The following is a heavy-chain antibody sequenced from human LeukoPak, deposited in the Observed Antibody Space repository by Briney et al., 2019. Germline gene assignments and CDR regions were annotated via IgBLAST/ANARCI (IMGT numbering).Heavy chain of an antibody. D-gene: IGHD4-17*01. V-gene: IGHV3-23*01. CDR3: AKGRGTAVTSAANY. J-gene: IGHJ4*02. Sequence: GGSLRLSCAASGFTFSSYAMSWVRQAPGKGLEWVSSISGSGDNTYYADSVKDRFSISRDNSKTMVSLQMNSLRAEDTAVYYCAKGRGTAVTSAANYWGQGTLVTVSS. CDR2: ISGSGDNT. CDR1: GFTFSSYA.